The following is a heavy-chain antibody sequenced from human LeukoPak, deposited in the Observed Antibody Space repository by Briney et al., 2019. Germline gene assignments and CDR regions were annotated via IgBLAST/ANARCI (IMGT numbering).Heavy chain of an antibody. CDR3: ARGAQIVATRNWFGP. CDR1: GGSISSDH. CDR2: IYSSGST. Sequence: PSETLSPTCTVSGGSISSDHWSWIRQPAGKGLEWIGRIYSSGSTNYNPSFKSRVNMSLDMSRKQFSLNLTSVTAADTAVYYCARGAQIVATRNWFGPWGQGTLVTVSS. D-gene: IGHD5-12*01. V-gene: IGHV4-4*07. J-gene: IGHJ5*02.